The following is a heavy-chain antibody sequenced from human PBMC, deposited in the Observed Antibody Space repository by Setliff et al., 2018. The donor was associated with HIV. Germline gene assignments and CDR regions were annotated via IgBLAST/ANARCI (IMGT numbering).Heavy chain of an antibody. CDR2: ISSSSSYT. Sequence: GGSLRLSCAASGFTFSDYFMSWIRQAPGKGLEWVSYISSSSSYTNYADSVKGRFTISRDNAKNSLYLQMNSLRAEDTAVYYCARGRVPGNYWGQGTLVTVSS. J-gene: IGHJ4*02. CDR1: GFTFSDYF. D-gene: IGHD2-2*01. CDR3: ARGRVPGNY. V-gene: IGHV3-11*05.